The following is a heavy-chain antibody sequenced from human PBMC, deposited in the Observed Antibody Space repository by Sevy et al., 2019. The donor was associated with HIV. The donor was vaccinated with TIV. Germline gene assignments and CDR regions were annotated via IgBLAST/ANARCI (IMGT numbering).Heavy chain of an antibody. CDR2: IYWDDDK. CDR3: AHRPRKLGILQPHRWYNWFDP. CDR1: GFSLSTSGVG. J-gene: IGHJ5*02. Sequence: SGPTLVNPTQTLTLTCTFSGFSLSTSGVGVGWIRQPPGKALEWLALIYWDDDKRYSPSLKSRLTITKNTSKNQVVLTMTNMDPVDTATYYCAHRPRKLGILQPHRWYNWFDPWGQGTLVTVSS. D-gene: IGHD7-27*01. V-gene: IGHV2-5*02.